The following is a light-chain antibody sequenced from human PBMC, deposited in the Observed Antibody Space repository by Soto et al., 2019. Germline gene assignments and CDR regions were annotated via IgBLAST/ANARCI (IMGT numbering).Light chain of an antibody. CDR2: GAS. V-gene: IGKV3-15*01. J-gene: IGKJ1*01. CDR1: QSVSSN. Sequence: EIVMTQSPATLSVSPGERATLSCRASQSVSSNLAWYQQKPGQAPRLLIYGASTRATGIPARFSGSGSGTEFTLTISSLQSEDLAVYYCQHYRTCGQGTKVESK. CDR3: QHYRT.